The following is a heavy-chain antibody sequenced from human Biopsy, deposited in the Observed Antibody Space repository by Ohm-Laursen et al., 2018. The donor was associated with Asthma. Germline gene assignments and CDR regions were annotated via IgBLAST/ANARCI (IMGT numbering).Heavy chain of an antibody. CDR3: ARVLESSSWGPFYFFTLDV. J-gene: IGHJ6*02. Sequence: GSLRLSCSAFGFSFGDYFMTWVRQAPGKGLEWVASISSSGSTKYPSESVLGRCTISRDNTQKSMSLELRSPRVEDTAIYYCARVLESSSWGPFYFFTLDVWGQGTPVAVSS. CDR1: GFSFGDYF. CDR2: ISSSGSTK. D-gene: IGHD6-13*01. V-gene: IGHV3-11*01.